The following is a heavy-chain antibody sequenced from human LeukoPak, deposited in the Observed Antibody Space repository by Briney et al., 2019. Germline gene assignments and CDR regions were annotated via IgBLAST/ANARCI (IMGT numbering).Heavy chain of an antibody. CDR2: INPSGGTT. J-gene: IGHJ5*02. D-gene: IGHD2-15*01. Sequence: ASVKVSCKASGYTFTNHYMHWVRQAPGQGLQWMGIINPSGGTTNYAQKFQGRVTLTRDTSTITVYMELSSLTSEDTAVYYCARALGVVAARGDWFDPWGRGTLVTVSS. CDR3: ARALGVVAARGDWFDP. CDR1: GYTFTNHY. V-gene: IGHV1-46*01.